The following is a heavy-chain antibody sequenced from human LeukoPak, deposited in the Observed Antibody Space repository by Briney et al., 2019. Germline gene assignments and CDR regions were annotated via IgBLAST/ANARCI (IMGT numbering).Heavy chain of an antibody. CDR2: MNPNSGNT. CDR3: ASTPQYYYYMDV. V-gene: IGHV1-8*03. Sequence: ASVKVSCKASGYTFTSYDINWVRQATGQGLEWMGWMNPNSGNTGYAQKFQGRVTITRNTSISTAYMELSSLRSEDTAVYYCASTPQYYYYMDVWGQGTMVTVSS. J-gene: IGHJ6*03. CDR1: GYTFTSYD.